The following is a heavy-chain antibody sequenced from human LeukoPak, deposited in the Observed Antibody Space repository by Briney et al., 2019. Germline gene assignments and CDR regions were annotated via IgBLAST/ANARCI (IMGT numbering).Heavy chain of an antibody. CDR3: ARDVYDSSGYYYYYYGMDV. Sequence: GASVKVSCKASGYTFTGYYMHWVRQAPGQGLEWMGWINPNSGGTNYAQKFRGRVTMTRDTSISTAYMELSRLRSDGTAVYYCARDVYDSSGYYYYYYGMDVWGQGTTVTVSS. J-gene: IGHJ6*02. D-gene: IGHD3-22*01. CDR1: GYTFTGYY. CDR2: INPNSGGT. V-gene: IGHV1-2*02.